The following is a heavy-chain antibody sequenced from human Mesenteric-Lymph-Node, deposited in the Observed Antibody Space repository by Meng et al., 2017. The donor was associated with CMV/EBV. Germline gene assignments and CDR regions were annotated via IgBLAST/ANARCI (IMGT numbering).Heavy chain of an antibody. J-gene: IGHJ6*02. Sequence: GESLKISCAASGFTFSSYAMSWVRQAPGKGLEWVSAISSGSTYIYYADSVKGRFTISRDNAKNSLFLQMNSLRAEDTALYYCARYSGNFYYHGMDVWGLGTTVTVSS. CDR2: ISSGSTYI. D-gene: IGHD1-26*01. CDR3: ARYSGNFYYHGMDV. CDR1: GFTFSSYA. V-gene: IGHV3-21*04.